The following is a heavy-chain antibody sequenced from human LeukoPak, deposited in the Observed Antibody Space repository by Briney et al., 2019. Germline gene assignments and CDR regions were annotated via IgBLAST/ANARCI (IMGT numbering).Heavy chain of an antibody. CDR2: IYYSGST. Sequence: SETLSLTCTASGGSISSSSYYWGWIRQPPRKGLQWIGSIYYSGSTYYNPSLKSRVTISVDTSKNQFSLKLSSVTAADTAVYYCAGPEGIAAAGTGYYYYYGMDVWGQGTTVTVSS. D-gene: IGHD6-13*01. CDR3: AGPEGIAAAGTGYYYYYGMDV. CDR1: GGSISSSSYY. V-gene: IGHV4-39*01. J-gene: IGHJ6*02.